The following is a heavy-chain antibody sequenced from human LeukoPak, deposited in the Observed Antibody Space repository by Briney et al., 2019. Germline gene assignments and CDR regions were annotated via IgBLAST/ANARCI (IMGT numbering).Heavy chain of an antibody. CDR2: IYYSGST. Sequence: SSQTLSLTCTVSGGSISSGGYYWSWIRQHPGKGLEWIGYIYYSGSTYYNPFLKSRVTISVDTSKNQFSLKLSSVTATDTAVYYCARARGYPTGHALDIWGQGTMVTVSS. J-gene: IGHJ3*02. V-gene: IGHV4-31*03. CDR1: GGSISSGGYY. D-gene: IGHD3-9*01. CDR3: ARARGYPTGHALDI.